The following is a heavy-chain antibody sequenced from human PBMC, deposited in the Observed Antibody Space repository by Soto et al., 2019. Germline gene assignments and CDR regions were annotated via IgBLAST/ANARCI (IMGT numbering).Heavy chain of an antibody. CDR2: IYYSGST. V-gene: IGHV4-59*01. Sequence: PSETLSLTCTVSGGSISSYYWSWIRQPPGQGLEWIGYIYYSGSTNYNPSLNSRVTISVDTSKNQFSLKLSSVTAADTAVYYCARGLNSGWFDPWGQGALVTVSS. J-gene: IGHJ5*02. CDR3: ARGLNSGWFDP. CDR1: GGSISSYY.